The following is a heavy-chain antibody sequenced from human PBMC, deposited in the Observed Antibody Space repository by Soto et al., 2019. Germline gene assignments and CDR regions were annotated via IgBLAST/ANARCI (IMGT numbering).Heavy chain of an antibody. D-gene: IGHD4-17*01. Sequence: SVKVSCKASGGTFSSYAISWVRQAPGQGLEWMGGIIPIFGTANYAQKFQGRVTITADESTSTAYMELSSLRSEDTAVYYCARSSLYGDYYYYYGMDVWGQGTTVTVSS. CDR3: ARSSLYGDYYYYYGMDV. V-gene: IGHV1-69*13. J-gene: IGHJ6*02. CDR2: IIPIFGTA. CDR1: GGTFSSYA.